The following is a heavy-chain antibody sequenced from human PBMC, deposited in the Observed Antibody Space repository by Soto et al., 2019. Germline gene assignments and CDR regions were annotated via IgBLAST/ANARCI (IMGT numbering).Heavy chain of an antibody. V-gene: IGHV4-59*01. D-gene: IGHD3-22*01. CDR2: IYYTGST. Sequence: SETLSLTCTVSGDSISTYYWSWIRQRPGKGLEWIGYIYYTGSTNYNPSLKSRVTISIDTSKNQFSLSLKSVTAADTAVYFCARGYYYDIDGYPSWYFDYWGQGTRVTVSS. CDR1: GDSISTYY. J-gene: IGHJ4*02. CDR3: ARGYYYDIDGYPSWYFDY.